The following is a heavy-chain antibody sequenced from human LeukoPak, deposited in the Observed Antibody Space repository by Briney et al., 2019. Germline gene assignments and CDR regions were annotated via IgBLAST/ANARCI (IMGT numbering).Heavy chain of an antibody. CDR1: GYTFTSYD. CDR3: ARVYPRVRGVINLWFDP. D-gene: IGHD3-10*01. CDR2: MNPNSGNT. Sequence: VASVKVSCKASGYTFTSYDINWVRQATGQGLEWMGWMNPNSGNTGYAQKFQGRVTMTRNTSISTAYMELSSLRSEDTAVYYCARVYPRVRGVINLWFDPWGQGTLVTVSS. J-gene: IGHJ5*02. V-gene: IGHV1-8*01.